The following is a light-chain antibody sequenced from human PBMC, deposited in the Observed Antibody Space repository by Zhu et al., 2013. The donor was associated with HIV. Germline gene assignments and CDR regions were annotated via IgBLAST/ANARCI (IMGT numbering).Light chain of an antibody. CDR2: AAS. Sequence: AIQMTQSPSSLSASVGDRVTITCRASQGIRNDLGWYQQKPGKAPNLLIYAASTLQSGVPSRFSGSGSGTDFTLTISSLQPEDFAMYYCQQYGTSPFTFGPGTKVDIK. V-gene: IGKV1-6*01. CDR3: QQYGTSPFT. J-gene: IGKJ3*01. CDR1: QGIRND.